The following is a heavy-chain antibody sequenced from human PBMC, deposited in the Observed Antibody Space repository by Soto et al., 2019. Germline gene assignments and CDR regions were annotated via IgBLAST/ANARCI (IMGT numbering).Heavy chain of an antibody. D-gene: IGHD7-27*01. J-gene: IGHJ3*02. CDR1: GFTFSSYW. CDR3: ARAPISTGDHGAFDI. Sequence: GGSLRLSCAASGFTFSSYWMSWVRQAPGKGLEWVANIKQDGSEKYYVDSVKGRFTISRDNAKNSLYLQMNSLRAEDTAVYYCARAPISTGDHGAFDIWGQGTMVTVSS. V-gene: IGHV3-7*03. CDR2: IKQDGSEK.